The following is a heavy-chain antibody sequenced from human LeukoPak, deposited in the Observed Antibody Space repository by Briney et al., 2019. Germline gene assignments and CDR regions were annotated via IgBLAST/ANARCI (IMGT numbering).Heavy chain of an antibody. V-gene: IGHV3-23*01. CDR2: ISGSGGST. D-gene: IGHD3-22*01. J-gene: IGHJ4*02. CDR3: AKEVVPGYYDSSGYYMDDYFDY. CDR1: GFTFSSYA. Sequence: GGSLRLSCAASGFTFSSYAMSWVRQAPRKGLEWVSAISGSGGSTYYADSVKGRFTISRDNSKNTLYLQMNSLRAEDTAVYYCAKEVVPGYYDSSGYYMDDYFDYWGQGTLVTVSS.